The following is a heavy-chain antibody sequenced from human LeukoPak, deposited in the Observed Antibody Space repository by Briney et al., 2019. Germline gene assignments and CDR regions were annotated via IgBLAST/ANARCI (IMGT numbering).Heavy chain of an antibody. J-gene: IGHJ3*02. V-gene: IGHV4-39*07. Sequence: SETLSLTCTVSGGSISSYYWGWIRRPPGKGLEWIGSIYYSGSTYYNPSLKSRVTISVDTSKNQFSLKLSSVTAADTAVYYCARDSGSKDAFDIWGQGTMVTVSS. CDR2: IYYSGST. D-gene: IGHD1-26*01. CDR3: ARDSGSKDAFDI. CDR1: GGSISSYY.